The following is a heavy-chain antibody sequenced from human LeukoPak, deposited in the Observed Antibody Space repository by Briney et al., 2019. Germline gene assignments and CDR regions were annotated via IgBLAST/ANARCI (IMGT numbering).Heavy chain of an antibody. J-gene: IGHJ4*02. CDR2: VNPNSGGT. CDR3: ARSRRSYSLPGGDDY. CDR1: GYSFTGDY. Sequence: ASVKVSFKASGYSFTGDYMHWGRQAPGQGLEWMGWVNPNSGGTNYAQKFQGRVTMTRDTSSSTAYMELSRLISDDTAVYYCARSRRSYSLPGGDDYWGQGTLVTVSS. D-gene: IGHD1-26*01. V-gene: IGHV1-2*02.